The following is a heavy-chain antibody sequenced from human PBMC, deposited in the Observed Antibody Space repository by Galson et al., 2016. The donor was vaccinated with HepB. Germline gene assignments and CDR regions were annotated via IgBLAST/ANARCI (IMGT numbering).Heavy chain of an antibody. V-gene: IGHV3-21*01. CDR2: ISSSSSYI. Sequence: SLRLSCAASGFTFSSYSMNWVRQAPGKGLEWVSSISSSSSYIYYADSVKGRFTISRDNAKNSLYLQMNSLRAEDTAVYYCARGDIVGAIFDYWGQGTLVTASP. D-gene: IGHD1-26*01. J-gene: IGHJ4*02. CDR1: GFTFSSYS. CDR3: ARGDIVGAIFDY.